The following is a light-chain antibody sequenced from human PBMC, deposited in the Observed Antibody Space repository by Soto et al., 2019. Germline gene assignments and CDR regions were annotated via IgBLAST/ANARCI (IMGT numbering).Light chain of an antibody. CDR1: QSVDRN. V-gene: IGKV3D-15*01. CDR2: VAS. J-gene: IGKJ4*01. CDR3: MQSDSWPLT. Sequence: EIVMTPSPGTLSVSTEEGATLSCRASQSVDRNLAWYQQKPGQAPRLLIYVASTRPTGIPDRFSGSGSGTEFSLTISSLQSEDVAVYYCMQSDSWPLTFGGGTKVEIK.